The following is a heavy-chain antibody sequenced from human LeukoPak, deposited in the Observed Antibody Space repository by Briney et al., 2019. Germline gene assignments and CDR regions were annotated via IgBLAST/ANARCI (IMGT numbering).Heavy chain of an antibody. D-gene: IGHD1-26*01. Sequence: SETLSLTCTVSGGSITTYYWSWVRQPPGERLEWIAYIYYTGGTDYNPSLKSRVTISVDTSKNQFSLKLSSVTAADTAVYYCARDQRYSGSYYESGDAFDIWGQGTMVTVSS. CDR3: ARDQRYSGSYYESGDAFDI. V-gene: IGHV4-59*01. CDR2: IYYTGGT. J-gene: IGHJ3*02. CDR1: GGSITTYY.